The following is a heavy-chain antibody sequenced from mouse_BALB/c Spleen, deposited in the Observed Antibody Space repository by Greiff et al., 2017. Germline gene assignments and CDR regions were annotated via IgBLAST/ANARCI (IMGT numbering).Heavy chain of an antibody. V-gene: IGHV1-82*01. Sequence: QVQLKESGPELVKPGASVKISCKASGYAFSSSWMNWVKQRPGQGLEWIGRIYPGDGDTNYNGKFKGKATLTADKSSSTAYMQLSSLTSVDSAVYFCARYREYDYAMDYWGQGTSVTVSS. CDR3: ARYREYDYAMDY. CDR1: GYAFSSSW. CDR2: IYPGDGDT. J-gene: IGHJ4*01. D-gene: IGHD2-10*02.